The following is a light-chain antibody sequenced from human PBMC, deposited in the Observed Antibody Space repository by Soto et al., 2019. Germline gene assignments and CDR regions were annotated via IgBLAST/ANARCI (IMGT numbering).Light chain of an antibody. J-gene: IGLJ1*01. V-gene: IGLV2-14*01. CDR2: DVS. Sequence: QSARTQPASVSGSPGQSITISCTGTSSDVGGYNYVSWYQQHPGKAPKLMIYDVSYRPSGVSDRFSGSKSGNTASLTISGLQSEDEADYYCDSYTSGSSYVFGTGTKVTVL. CDR3: DSYTSGSSYV. CDR1: SSDVGGYNY.